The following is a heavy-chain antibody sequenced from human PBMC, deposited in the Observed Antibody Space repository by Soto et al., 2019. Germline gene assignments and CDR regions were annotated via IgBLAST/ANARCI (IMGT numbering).Heavy chain of an antibody. D-gene: IGHD4-17*01. J-gene: IGHJ4*02. V-gene: IGHV1-3*01. Sequence: ASVQGSCNASGYTFTSYAMHWVRQAPGQRLEWVGWINAGNGKTKYSQKFQGRVTITRDTSASTAYMELSSLRSEDTAVYYCARGAGYGDYIFDYWGQGNLVTVSS. CDR3: ARGAGYGDYIFDY. CDR2: INAGNGKT. CDR1: GYTFTSYA.